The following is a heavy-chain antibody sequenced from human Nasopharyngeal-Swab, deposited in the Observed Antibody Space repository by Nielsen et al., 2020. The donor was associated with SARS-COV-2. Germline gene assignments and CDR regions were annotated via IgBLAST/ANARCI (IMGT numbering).Heavy chain of an antibody. D-gene: IGHD6-19*01. J-gene: IGHJ3*02. V-gene: IGHV3-23*03. Sequence: WIRQPPGKGLEWVSVIYYGGDITYYADSVKGRSTTSRDNSKNTVHLQMNSLRADDTAIYYCAKNRDSVAGTPDDAFDIWGQGTMVTVSS. CDR3: AKNRDSVAGTPDDAFDI. CDR2: IYYGGDIT.